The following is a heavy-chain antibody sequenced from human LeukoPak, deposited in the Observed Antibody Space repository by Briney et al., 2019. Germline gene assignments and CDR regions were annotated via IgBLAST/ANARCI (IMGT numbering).Heavy chain of an antibody. CDR1: GYTFNDYY. V-gene: IGHV1-2*02. D-gene: IGHD3-16*02. J-gene: IGHJ4*02. Sequence: ASVKVSCKASGYTFNDYYLHWVRQAPGQGLEWMGWINPNSGDTNYALKFQGRVTMTRDTSVSTAYMELTRLRSDDTAVYYCARSARYWGQGTLVTVS. CDR2: INPNSGDT. CDR3: ARSARY.